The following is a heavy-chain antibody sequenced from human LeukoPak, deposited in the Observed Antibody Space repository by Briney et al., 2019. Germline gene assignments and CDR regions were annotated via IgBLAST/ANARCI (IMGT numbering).Heavy chain of an antibody. CDR1: GGSFSGYY. CDR2: INNSGST. J-gene: IGHJ4*02. CDR3: ARGYASGSYWVY. D-gene: IGHD3-10*01. V-gene: IGHV4-34*01. Sequence: PSETLSLTCAVYGGSFSGYYWSWIRQPPGKGLEWIGEINNSGSTNYNPSLKSRVTISLDTSKNQFPLKLRSVTAADTAVYYCARGYASGSYWVYWGQGTLVTVSS.